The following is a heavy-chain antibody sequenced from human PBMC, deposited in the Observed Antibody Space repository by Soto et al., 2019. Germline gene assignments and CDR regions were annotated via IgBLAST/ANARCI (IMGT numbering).Heavy chain of an antibody. CDR3: ARLGIAAAGSGMDV. V-gene: IGHV4-39*01. Sequence: SETLSLTCTVSGGSISSSSYYWGWIRQPPGKGLEWMGSIYYSGSTYYNPSLKSRVTISVDTSKNQFSLKLSSVTAAGTAVYYCARLGIAAAGSGMDVWGQGTTVTVSS. CDR2: IYYSGST. D-gene: IGHD6-13*01. CDR1: GGSISSSSYY. J-gene: IGHJ6*02.